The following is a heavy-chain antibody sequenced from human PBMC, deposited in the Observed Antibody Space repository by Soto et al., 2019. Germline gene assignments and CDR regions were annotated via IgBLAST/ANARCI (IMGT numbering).Heavy chain of an antibody. D-gene: IGHD2-21*01. CDR1: GGGNLRDYR. CDR3: ARGGDGYTFGAVY. CDR2: IIPKLGSA. Sequence: QVQLVQSGAEVKEPGSSVKVSCKASGGGNLRDYRTTWVRRAPGQGLEWMGGIIPKLGSANYAQKFQGRVTITADESTNSVYMERRSLRSDDTAVYYCARGGDGYTFGAVYWGQGTPVTVSS. J-gene: IGHJ4*02. V-gene: IGHV1-69*01.